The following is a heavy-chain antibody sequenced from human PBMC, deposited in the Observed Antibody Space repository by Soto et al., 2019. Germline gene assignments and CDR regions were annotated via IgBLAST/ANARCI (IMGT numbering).Heavy chain of an antibody. CDR3: ARDLAVATGIFDY. CDR2: ISSSGGST. V-gene: IGHV3-64*01. CDR1: GFTFSSYA. J-gene: IGHJ4*02. D-gene: IGHD6-19*01. Sequence: GSLRLSCAASGFTFSSYAMKWVRQAPGKGLEYVSAISSSGGSTYYANSVKGRFTISRDNSKNTLYLQMGSLRAEDMAVYYCARDLAVATGIFDYWGQGTLVTVSS.